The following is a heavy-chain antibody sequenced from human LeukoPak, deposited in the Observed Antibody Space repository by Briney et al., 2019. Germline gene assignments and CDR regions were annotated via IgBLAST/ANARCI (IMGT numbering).Heavy chain of an antibody. V-gene: IGHV3-11*06. CDR2: ISGMVHHI. Sequence: SGGSLRLACAASGFTFSDSYVTWVRQAPGEGGEWVAYISGMVHHIKYSGSVTGRFTISRHNAKNSLCLQMNRVRAEATSFYFGPREGYSPYWGQGPLVTVSS. D-gene: IGHD3-16*02. CDR1: GFTFSDSY. J-gene: IGHJ4*02. CDR3: PREGYSPY.